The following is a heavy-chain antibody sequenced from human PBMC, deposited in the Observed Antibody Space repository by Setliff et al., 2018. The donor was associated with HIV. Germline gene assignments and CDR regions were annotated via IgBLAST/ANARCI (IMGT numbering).Heavy chain of an antibody. CDR3: ARALFDNSPLDA. D-gene: IGHD1-20*01. J-gene: IGHJ3*01. V-gene: IGHV1-2*02. CDR1: GYSFTSYY. Sequence: ASVKVSCKASGYSFTSYYMHWVRQAPGQGPEWMGWVNPKSSGTKYAQKFQGRATMTRDTSIGTAYLELNGLTSDDTAMYYCARALFDNSPLDAWGQGTMVTVSS. CDR2: VNPKSSGT.